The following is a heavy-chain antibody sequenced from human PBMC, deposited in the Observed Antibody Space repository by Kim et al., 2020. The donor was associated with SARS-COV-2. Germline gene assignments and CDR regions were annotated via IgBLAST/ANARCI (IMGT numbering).Heavy chain of an antibody. V-gene: IGHV1-69*01. Sequence: ARKFKGRVTITADESTSTAYMELSSLRSEDTAVYYCARSSDTAMVLYFDYWGQGTLVTVSS. CDR3: ARSSDTAMVLYFDY. J-gene: IGHJ4*02. D-gene: IGHD5-18*01.